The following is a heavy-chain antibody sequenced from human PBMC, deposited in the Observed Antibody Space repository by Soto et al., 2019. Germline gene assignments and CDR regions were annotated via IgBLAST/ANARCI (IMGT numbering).Heavy chain of an antibody. V-gene: IGHV4-59*01. CDR3: AKAGSYSVSSGRVDY. Sequence: SETLSLTCVVSGDSLSGNYWSWVRQFPGKGLEWIGYFHYYGTTSYNPSLQGRVTISMDTSRNQFSLKVTSVTPADTAVYYCAKAGSYSVSSGRVDYWGQGILVTVSS. CDR2: FHYYGTT. J-gene: IGHJ4*02. D-gene: IGHD1-26*01. CDR1: GDSLSGNY.